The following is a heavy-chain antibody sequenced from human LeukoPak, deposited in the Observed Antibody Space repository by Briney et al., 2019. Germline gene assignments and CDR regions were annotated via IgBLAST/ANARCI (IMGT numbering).Heavy chain of an antibody. V-gene: IGHV3-NL1*01. CDR1: GFTFNTYG. Sequence: GGSLRLSCAASGFTFNTYGMNWVRQAPGKGLEWVSHIYGDTTTYYADSVKGRFTISRDNSKNTLYLQMNSLRAEDTAVYYCARDQYYYDSSGYYFVWGQGTLVTVSS. CDR2: IYGDTTT. J-gene: IGHJ4*02. CDR3: ARDQYYYDSSGYYFV. D-gene: IGHD3-22*01.